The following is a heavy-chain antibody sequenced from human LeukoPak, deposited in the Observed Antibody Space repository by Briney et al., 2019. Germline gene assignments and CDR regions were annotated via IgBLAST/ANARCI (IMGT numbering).Heavy chain of an antibody. CDR1: GFTFSTYS. V-gene: IGHV3-49*04. CDR2: IRSKAYGGTT. J-gene: IGHJ5*02. Sequence: GGSLRLSCVASGFTFSTYSMNWVRQAPGKGLEWVGFIRSKAYGGTTEYAASVKGRFTISRDDSKSIAYLQMNSLKTEDTAVYYCTRTKEQLWGDWFDPWGQGTLVTVSS. D-gene: IGHD6-13*01. CDR3: TRTKEQLWGDWFDP.